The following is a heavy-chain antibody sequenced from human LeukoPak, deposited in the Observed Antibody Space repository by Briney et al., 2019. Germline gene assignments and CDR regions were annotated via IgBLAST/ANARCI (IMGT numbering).Heavy chain of an antibody. D-gene: IGHD2-15*01. CDR1: GDSLSSNSAA. Sequence: SQTLSLTCALSGDSLSSNSAAWHWLRQSPSRGLEWLGRTYYRSKWYNDYAVSVKSRMTINPDTSKNQFSLQLNSVTPEDTAVYYCARDGCSGGSCLDAFDIWGQGTMVTVSS. J-gene: IGHJ3*02. CDR3: ARDGCSGGSCLDAFDI. V-gene: IGHV6-1*01. CDR2: TYYRSKWYN.